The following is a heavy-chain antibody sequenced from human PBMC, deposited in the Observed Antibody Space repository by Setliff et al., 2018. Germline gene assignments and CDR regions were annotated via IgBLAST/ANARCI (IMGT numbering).Heavy chain of an antibody. CDR3: ARSPGWIPWFDS. CDR2: ISASSANI. J-gene: IGHJ5*01. D-gene: IGHD5-18*01. Sequence: PGGSLRLSCAASGFTFSRYAMNWVRQTPGKGLEWVSYISASSANIQYADSVKGRFTISRDNAKTSMYLQMDRQRVEDTAVYFCARSPGWIPWFDSWGQGTLVTVSS. V-gene: IGHV3-21*05. CDR1: GFTFSRYA.